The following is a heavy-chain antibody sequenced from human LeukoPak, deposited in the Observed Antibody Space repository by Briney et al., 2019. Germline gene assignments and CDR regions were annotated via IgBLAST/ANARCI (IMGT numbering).Heavy chain of an antibody. CDR2: TYYRSKWYN. J-gene: IGHJ5*02. CDR1: GDSVSSNSAA. D-gene: IGHD5-24*01. CDR3: ARAVEVWWFDP. Sequence: SQTLSLTCVISGDSVSSNSAAWNWISQSPSRGLEWLGRTYYRSKWYNEYALSVKSRITINPDTSKNQFSLQLNSVTPEDTAVYYCARAVEVWWFDPWGQGTLVTVSS. V-gene: IGHV6-1*01.